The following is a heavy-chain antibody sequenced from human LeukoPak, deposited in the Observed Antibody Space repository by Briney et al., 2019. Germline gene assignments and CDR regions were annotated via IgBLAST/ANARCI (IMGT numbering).Heavy chain of an antibody. D-gene: IGHD2-15*01. Sequence: SETLSLTCSVSGGSVTSGSYYWSWIRRPAGKGLEWIGRISTSGSTNYNPSLKSRVTMSLDTSKNQLSLKLNSLTAADTAVYYCARGAALAIDYWGQGALVTVSS. J-gene: IGHJ4*02. CDR1: GGSVTSGSYY. CDR3: ARGAALAIDY. V-gene: IGHV4-61*02. CDR2: ISTSGST.